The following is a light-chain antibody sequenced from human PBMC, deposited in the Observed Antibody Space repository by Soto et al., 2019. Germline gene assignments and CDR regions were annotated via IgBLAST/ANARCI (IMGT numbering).Light chain of an antibody. V-gene: IGKV4-1*01. CDR1: QRVLYSSNNKYY. CDR3: QQYYSTPT. CDR2: WAS. Sequence: DIVMTQSPDSLAVSLGERASIICKSSQRVLYSSNNKYYLAWYQQKPGQPPKLLIYWASTRESGVPDRFSGSGSGTDFTLTISSLQAEDVAVYYCQQYYSTPTFGQGTKVDIK. J-gene: IGKJ1*01.